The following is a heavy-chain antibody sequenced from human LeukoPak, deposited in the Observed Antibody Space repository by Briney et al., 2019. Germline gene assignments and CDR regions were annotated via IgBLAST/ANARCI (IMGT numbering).Heavy chain of an antibody. D-gene: IGHD5-18*01. Sequence: GASVKVSCKASGYTFTSYDINWVRQATGQGLEWMGWMNPNSGNTGYAQKFQGRVTITRNTSISTAYMELSSLRSEDTAVYYCARGGKRAYSYGNDYWGQGTLVTVSS. J-gene: IGHJ4*02. V-gene: IGHV1-8*03. CDR2: MNPNSGNT. CDR3: ARGGKRAYSYGNDY. CDR1: GYTFTSYD.